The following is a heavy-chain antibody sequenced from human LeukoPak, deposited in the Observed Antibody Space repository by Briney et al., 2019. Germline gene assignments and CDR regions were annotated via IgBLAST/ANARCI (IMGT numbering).Heavy chain of an antibody. CDR1: GFNFGDYA. V-gene: IGHV3-49*04. CDR2: IRSKANGETR. CDR3: ARHDDPRSGARDWYFDL. Sequence: GGSLRLSCEASGFNFGDYAMSWVRQAPGKGLEWVGLIRSKANGETREYAASVKGRFTISRDDSYSIAYLQMNSLKTEDTAVYYCARHDDPRSGARDWYFDLWGRGTLVTVSS. J-gene: IGHJ2*01. D-gene: IGHD6-19*01.